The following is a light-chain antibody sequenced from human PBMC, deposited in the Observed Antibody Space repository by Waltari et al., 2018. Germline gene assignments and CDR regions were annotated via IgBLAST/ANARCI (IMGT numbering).Light chain of an antibody. V-gene: IGKV3-11*01. CDR2: DAS. Sequence: EIVLTQSPATLSLSPGERVTLSCRASQNIGRYLAWYQEKPGQAPRVLMYDASNSATGIPARFSGSGSGTDFTLTISSLEPEDFAVYYCQHRYDWPPLYTFGQGTKLEIK. CDR1: QNIGRY. J-gene: IGKJ2*01. CDR3: QHRYDWPPLYT.